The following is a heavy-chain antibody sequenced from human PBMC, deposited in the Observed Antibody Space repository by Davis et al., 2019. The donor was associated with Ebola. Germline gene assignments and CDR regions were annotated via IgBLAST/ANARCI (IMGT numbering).Heavy chain of an antibody. D-gene: IGHD1-26*01. CDR3: ARGHGSSPDNWFDP. V-gene: IGHV3-74*01. J-gene: IGHJ5*02. CDR1: GFTFSSYW. CDR2: INSDGSST. Sequence: GESLKISCAASGFTFSSYWMSWVRQAPGKGLVWVSRINSDGSSTSYADSVKGRFTISRDNAKNTLYLQMNSLRAEDTAVYYCARGHGSSPDNWFDPWGQGTLVTVSS.